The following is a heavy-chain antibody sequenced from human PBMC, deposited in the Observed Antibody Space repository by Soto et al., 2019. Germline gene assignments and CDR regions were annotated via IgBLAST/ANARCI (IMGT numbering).Heavy chain of an antibody. CDR3: ARAGTLGSGGSRGGYYYYGMDV. J-gene: IGHJ6*02. Sequence: SETLSLTCTVSGGSISSGGYYWSWIRQHPGKGLEWIWYIYYSGSTYYNPSLKSRVTISVDTSKNQFSLKLSSVTAADTAVYYCARAGTLGSGGSRGGYYYYGMDVWGQGTTVTVSS. D-gene: IGHD2-15*01. CDR2: IYYSGST. V-gene: IGHV4-31*03. CDR1: GGSISSGGYY.